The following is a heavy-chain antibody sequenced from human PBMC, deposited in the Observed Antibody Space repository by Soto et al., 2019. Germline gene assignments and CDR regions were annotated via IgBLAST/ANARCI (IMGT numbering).Heavy chain of an antibody. D-gene: IGHD6-13*01. CDR1: GGSFSGYY. J-gene: IGHJ4*02. Sequence: SETLSLTCAVYGGSFSGYYWSWIRQPPGKGLEWIGEINHSGSTNYTPSLKSRVTISVATSKNQFSLKLSSVTAADPAVYYCARAYFRGQLALFDYWGQGTLVTVSS. CDR2: INHSGST. V-gene: IGHV4-34*01. CDR3: ARAYFRGQLALFDY.